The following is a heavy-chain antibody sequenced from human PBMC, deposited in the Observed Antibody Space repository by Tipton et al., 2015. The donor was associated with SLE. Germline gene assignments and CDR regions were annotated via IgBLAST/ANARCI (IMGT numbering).Heavy chain of an antibody. CDR3: ARAGTSSYMDV. CDR1: GGSISSGDYY. Sequence: LRLSCTVSGGSISSGDYYWSWIRQPPGKGLEWIGYIYYSGSTYYNPSLKSRVTISVDTSKNQFSLKLSSVTAADTAVYYCARAGTSSYMDVWGKGTTVTVSS. CDR2: IYYSGST. J-gene: IGHJ6*03. V-gene: IGHV4-30-4*01. D-gene: IGHD2-2*01.